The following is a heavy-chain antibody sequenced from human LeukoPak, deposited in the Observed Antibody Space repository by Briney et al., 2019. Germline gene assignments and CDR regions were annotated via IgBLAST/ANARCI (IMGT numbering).Heavy chain of an antibody. V-gene: IGHV3-30*02. J-gene: IGHJ4*02. Sequence: GGSLRLSCAASGFTFSSYGMHWVRQAPGKGLEWVAFIRYDGSNKFYADSVQGRFTISRDNSKNTLYLQMNSLRAEDTAVYYCARSTEREYSSSWAFDYWGQGTLVTVSS. CDR3: ARSTEREYSSSWAFDY. CDR2: IRYDGSNK. CDR1: GFTFSSYG. D-gene: IGHD6-13*01.